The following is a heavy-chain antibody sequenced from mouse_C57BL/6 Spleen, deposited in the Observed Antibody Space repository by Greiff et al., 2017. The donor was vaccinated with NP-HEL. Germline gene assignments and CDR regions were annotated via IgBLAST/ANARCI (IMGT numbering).Heavy chain of an antibody. D-gene: IGHD3-1*01. J-gene: IGHJ2*01. CDR1: GYSFTGYY. CDR3: ARSGGPLDD. CDR2: INPSTGGT. V-gene: IGHV1-42*01. Sequence: EVQLQQSGPELVKPGASVKISCKASGYSFTGYYMNWVKQSPDKSLEWIGEINPSTGGTTYNQKFKAKATLTVDKSSSTAYMQLKSLTSEDSAVYYCARSGGPLDDWGQGTTLTVSS.